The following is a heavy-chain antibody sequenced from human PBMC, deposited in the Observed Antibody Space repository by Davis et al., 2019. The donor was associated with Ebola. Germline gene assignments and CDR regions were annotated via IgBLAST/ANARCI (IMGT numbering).Heavy chain of an antibody. CDR2: ISSSTQYI. V-gene: IGHV3-21*01. J-gene: IGHJ5*02. Sequence: GESLKISCAASGFTFRSYTMTWVRQAPGKGLEWVSSISSSTQYIYYRDSVKGRFTISRDNAKNSLYLQMNSLRAEDTAVYYCAREWGPLVGATVFYPWGQGTLVTVSS. CDR3: AREWGPLVGATVFYP. D-gene: IGHD1-26*01. CDR1: GFTFRSYT.